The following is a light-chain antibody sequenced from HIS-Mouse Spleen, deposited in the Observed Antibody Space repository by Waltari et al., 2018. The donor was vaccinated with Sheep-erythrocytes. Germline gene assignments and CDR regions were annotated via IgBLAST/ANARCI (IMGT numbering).Light chain of an antibody. Sequence: QSALTKPRSVSGSPGQSVPISCTGTSSDVGGYNYVPWYQQHPGKAPKLMIYDVSKRPSGVPDRFSGSKSGNTASLTISGLQAEDEADYYCCSYAGSYTYVFGTGTKVTVL. V-gene: IGLV2-11*01. J-gene: IGLJ1*01. CDR1: SSDVGGYNY. CDR2: DVS. CDR3: CSYAGSYTYV.